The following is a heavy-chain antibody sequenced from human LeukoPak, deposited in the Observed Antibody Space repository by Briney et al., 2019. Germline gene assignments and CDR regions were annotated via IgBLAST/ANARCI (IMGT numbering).Heavy chain of an antibody. CDR1: GFSFSSYW. J-gene: IGHJ4*02. CDR2: INSDGSST. CDR3: ATGRTAFDY. Sequence: GGSLRLSCAAPGFSFSSYWMHWVRQTPGKGLVWVSRINSDGSSTTYADSVKGRFTISRDNAKNTLYLQMNSLRVEDTAVYYCATGRTAFDYWGQGTLVTVSS. D-gene: IGHD2-2*01. V-gene: IGHV3-74*01.